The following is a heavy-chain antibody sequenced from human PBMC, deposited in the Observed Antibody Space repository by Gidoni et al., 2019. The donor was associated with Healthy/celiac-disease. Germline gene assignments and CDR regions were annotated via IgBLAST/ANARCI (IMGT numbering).Heavy chain of an antibody. Sequence: QVQLVESGGGVVQPGRSLRLSCAASGFTFSSYGMHWVRQAPGKGLEWVAVISYDGSNKYYADSVKGRFTISRDNSKNTLYLQMNSLRAEDTAVYYCAKDRYCSSTSCQGVYYYYYGMDVWGQGTTVTVSS. V-gene: IGHV3-30*18. CDR2: ISYDGSNK. J-gene: IGHJ6*02. D-gene: IGHD2-2*01. CDR1: GFTFSSYG. CDR3: AKDRYCSSTSCQGVYYYYYGMDV.